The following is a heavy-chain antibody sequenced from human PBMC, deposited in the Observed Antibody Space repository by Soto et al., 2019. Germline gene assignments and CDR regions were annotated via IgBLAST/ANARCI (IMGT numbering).Heavy chain of an antibody. D-gene: IGHD3-16*01. V-gene: IGHV4-34*01. CDR3: GKDLRHWGFFDY. CDR1: GGSFSGYY. Sequence: PSETLSLTCAVYGGSFSGYYWSWIGQPPGKGLEWIGEINHSGSTNYNPSLKRGVTTSVETSKNQFSLKLSPVTAEDTAMYYCGKDLRHWGFFDYWGLGTLVTVSS. CDR2: INHSGST. J-gene: IGHJ4*02.